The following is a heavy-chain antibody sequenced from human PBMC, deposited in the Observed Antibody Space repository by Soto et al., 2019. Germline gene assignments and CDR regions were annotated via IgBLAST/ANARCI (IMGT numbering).Heavy chain of an antibody. D-gene: IGHD2-21*01. J-gene: IGHJ4*02. CDR3: ARQIVRPPACFEN. V-gene: IGHV3-20*04. CDR1: GFTFDDHG. CDR2: INWNGDKT. Sequence: EVRLVESGGRVIRPGDSLRLSCLASGFTFDDHGMSWVRQSPGKGLEWVSTINWNGDKTHYADSLKGRFTISRDNAKNSLYLQMNSLRIEDTAFYFCARQIVRPPACFENWGQGTLVTVSS.